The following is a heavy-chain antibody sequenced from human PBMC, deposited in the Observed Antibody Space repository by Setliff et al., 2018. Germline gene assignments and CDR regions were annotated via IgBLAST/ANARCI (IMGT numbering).Heavy chain of an antibody. CDR1: GDSISAAS. Sequence: SETLSLTCNVSGDSISAASIMAGIRQPPGKGLEFIGYVYYSGAAKYDPSLKSRVTMSVDTSKTQFSLKLNSMTTADTAVYYCARGGTYRYFDYWGQGTLVTVSS. V-gene: IGHV4-59*01. CDR3: ARGGTYRYFDY. CDR2: VYYSGAA. J-gene: IGHJ4*02.